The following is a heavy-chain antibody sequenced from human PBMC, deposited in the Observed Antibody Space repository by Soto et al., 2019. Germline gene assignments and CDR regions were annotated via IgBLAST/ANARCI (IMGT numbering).Heavy chain of an antibody. CDR2: IVPIFGTT. Sequence: QVQLVQSGAEVKKPGSSVKVSCKVSGGTFSNYAIDWVRLAPGHGLEWMGGIVPIFGTTYYTQKFQGRATIIADDSTTPGYLGVRSLRSEDTAIYYCAGVEAVAGLYNYPGLGGWGQGTAVTVSS. CDR1: GGTFSNYA. J-gene: IGHJ6*02. CDR3: AGVEAVAGLYNYPGLGG. V-gene: IGHV1-69*12. D-gene: IGHD6-19*01.